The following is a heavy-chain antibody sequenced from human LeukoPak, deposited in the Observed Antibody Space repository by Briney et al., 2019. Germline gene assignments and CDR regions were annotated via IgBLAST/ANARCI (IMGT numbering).Heavy chain of an antibody. Sequence: GGSLRLSRAASGFTFSSYWMSWVRQAPGKGLEWVANIKQDGSEKYYVDSVKGRFTISRDNAKNSLYLQMNSLRAEDTAVYYCARKLSYSSGAYYFDYWGQGTLVTVSS. D-gene: IGHD6-19*01. V-gene: IGHV3-7*01. J-gene: IGHJ4*02. CDR1: GFTFSSYW. CDR2: IKQDGSEK. CDR3: ARKLSYSSGAYYFDY.